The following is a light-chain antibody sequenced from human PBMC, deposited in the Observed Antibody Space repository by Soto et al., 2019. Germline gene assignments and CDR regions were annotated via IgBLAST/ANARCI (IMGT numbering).Light chain of an antibody. Sequence: QSALTQPRSVSGSPGQSVTISCTGTGNDVGAYNYVSWYQQHPGRPPKLLIYGVVRWPSGVPDRFSGSKSGNTASLTISGLQAEDEVDYFCCSYAGGYTYLFGTGTKVTDL. V-gene: IGLV2-11*01. CDR1: GNDVGAYNY. CDR2: GVV. CDR3: CSYAGGYTYL. J-gene: IGLJ1*01.